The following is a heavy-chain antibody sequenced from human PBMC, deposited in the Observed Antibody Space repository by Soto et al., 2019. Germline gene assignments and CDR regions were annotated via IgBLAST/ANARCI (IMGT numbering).Heavy chain of an antibody. CDR1: VFIFSNHA. V-gene: IGHV3-23*01. J-gene: IGHJ4*02. CDR3: AKRGGIGADDKNFEF. D-gene: IGHD6-13*01. CDR2: ISAGGNLI. Sequence: VGSLRLSCASSVFIFSNHAMSWVRHVPGKGLEWVSGISAGGNLIYYADSVRGRFTMSRDNSKNMLYLQMNSLRAEDTAVYFCAKRGGIGADDKNFEFWGQGARVIVSS.